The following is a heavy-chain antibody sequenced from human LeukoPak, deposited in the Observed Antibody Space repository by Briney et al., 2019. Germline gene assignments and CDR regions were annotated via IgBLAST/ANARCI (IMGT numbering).Heavy chain of an antibody. CDR3: ARDPDYGDSDWFDP. J-gene: IGHJ5*02. CDR2: IIPIFGTA. V-gene: IGHV1-69*06. CDR1: GGTFSSYA. D-gene: IGHD4-17*01. Sequence: ASVKVSCKASGGTFSSYAISWVRQAPGQGLEWMGGIIPIFGTANYAQKFQGRVTITADKSTSTAYMELSSLRSEDTAVYYCARDPDYGDSDWFDPWGQGTLVTVSS.